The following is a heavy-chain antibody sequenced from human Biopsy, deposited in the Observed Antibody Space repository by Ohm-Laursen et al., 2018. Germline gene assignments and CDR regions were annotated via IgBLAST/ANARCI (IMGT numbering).Heavy chain of an antibody. J-gene: IGHJ4*02. CDR3: ASYDEACGYFAY. D-gene: IGHD2-21*01. CDR1: GFTFSTYW. Sequence: SLSLSCAASGFTFSTYWRQWVRHAPGKGLVWVSRINSNGRSTAYADSVKGRFTISRDNAKNTLYLQLNSLRAEDTALYYCASYDEACGYFAYWGQGALVPVSS. V-gene: IGHV3-74*03. CDR2: INSNGRST.